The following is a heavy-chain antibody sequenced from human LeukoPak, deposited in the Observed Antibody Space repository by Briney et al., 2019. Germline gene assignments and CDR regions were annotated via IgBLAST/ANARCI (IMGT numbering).Heavy chain of an antibody. CDR1: GITLSNYG. CDR3: ARDGVVKDCSSTSCPPTY. V-gene: IGHV3-30*03. Sequence: PGGSLRLSCAVSGITLSNYGMSWVRQAPGKGLEWVAVISYDGSNKYYADSVKGRFTISRDNSKNMLYLQMNSLRAEDTAVYYCARDGVVKDCSSTSCPPTYWGQGTLVTVSS. D-gene: IGHD2-2*01. J-gene: IGHJ4*02. CDR2: ISYDGSNK.